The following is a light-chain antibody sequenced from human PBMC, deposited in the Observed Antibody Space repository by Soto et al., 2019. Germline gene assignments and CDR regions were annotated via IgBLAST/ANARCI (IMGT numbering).Light chain of an antibody. V-gene: IGLV2-14*01. CDR3: SSYTSSTRPVV. Sequence: QSALTQPASVSGSPGQSITISCIGTSSDVGGYNYVSWYQQHPGKAPKLMIYEVRNRPSGVSNRFSGSKSGNTASLTISGLQAEDEADYYSSSYTSSTRPVVVGGGTKLTVL. J-gene: IGLJ2*01. CDR2: EVR. CDR1: SSDVGGYNY.